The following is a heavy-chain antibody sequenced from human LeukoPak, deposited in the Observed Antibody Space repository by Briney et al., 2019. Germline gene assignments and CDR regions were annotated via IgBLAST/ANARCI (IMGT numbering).Heavy chain of an antibody. D-gene: IGHD6-19*01. CDR1: GFTFSTSW. Sequence: GGSLRLSCAASGFTFSTSWMIWVRHAPGKGLEWVANIKEDGSEKYYVDSVKGRFTISRDNAKNSLHLQMNSLRAEDTAVYYCASGYYSGWYIPYYWGQGTLVTVSS. CDR2: IKEDGSEK. V-gene: IGHV3-7*01. J-gene: IGHJ4*02. CDR3: ASGYYSGWYIPYY.